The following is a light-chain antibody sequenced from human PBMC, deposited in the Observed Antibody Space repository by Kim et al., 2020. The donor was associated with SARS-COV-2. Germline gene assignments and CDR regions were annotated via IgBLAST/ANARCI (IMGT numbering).Light chain of an antibody. CDR2: GSS. J-gene: IGKJ1*01. CDR1: QSFSSSY. CDR3: QQYCSSPRT. V-gene: IGKV3-20*01. Sequence: SPGDRAPLSCRASQSFSSSYFAWYPQNPGQAPRLLIYGSSSRATGIPDRFSGSGSGTDFTLTISRLEPEDFAVYYCQQYCSSPRTFGQGTKVDIK.